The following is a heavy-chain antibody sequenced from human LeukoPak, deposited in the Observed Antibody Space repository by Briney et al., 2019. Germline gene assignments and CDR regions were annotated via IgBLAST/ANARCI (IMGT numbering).Heavy chain of an antibody. J-gene: IGHJ6*02. CDR3: ARGGSVGVVITPYHYYGMDV. V-gene: IGHV4-34*01. CDR2: INHSGST. Sequence: SETLSLTCAVYGGSFSGYYWSWIRQPPGKGLEWIGEINHSGSTNYNPSLKSRVTISVDTSKNQFSLKLSSVTAADTAVYYCARGGSVGVVITPYHYYGMDVWGQGTTVTVSS. CDR1: GGSFSGYY. D-gene: IGHD3-3*01.